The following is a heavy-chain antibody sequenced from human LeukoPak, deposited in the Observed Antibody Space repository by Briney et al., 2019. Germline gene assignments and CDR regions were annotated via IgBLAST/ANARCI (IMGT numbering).Heavy chain of an antibody. CDR1: GYTFTAYY. CDR3: ARYLTRLDGVDY. D-gene: IGHD3-9*01. Sequence: ASVNVSCKASGYTFTAYYIHWVRQAPGQGLEWMAWINPNSGDTNYAQKFLGRVTVTSDTSISTAYMELGRLTSDDTAVYYCARYLTRLDGVDYWGKGTLVTLSS. V-gene: IGHV1-2*02. CDR2: INPNSGDT. J-gene: IGHJ4*02.